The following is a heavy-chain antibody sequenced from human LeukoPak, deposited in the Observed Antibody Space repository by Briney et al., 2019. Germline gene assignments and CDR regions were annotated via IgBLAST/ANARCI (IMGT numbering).Heavy chain of an antibody. D-gene: IGHD2-15*01. CDR2: ISGSTGST. CDR1: GFTFSSYA. CDR3: AKTRGYCSGGSCYSDY. V-gene: IGHV3-23*01. Sequence: GGSLRLSCAASGFTFSSYAMSWVRQAPGKGLEWVSGISGSTGSTYYADSVKGRFTISGDNSKNTLYLQMNSLRAEDTAVYYCAKTRGYCSGGSCYSDYWGQGTLVTVSS. J-gene: IGHJ4*02.